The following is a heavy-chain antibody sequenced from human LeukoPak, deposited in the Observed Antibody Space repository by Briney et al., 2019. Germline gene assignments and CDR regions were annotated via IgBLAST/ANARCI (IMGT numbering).Heavy chain of an antibody. V-gene: IGHV3-53*01. CDR2: IYSGGST. CDR1: GFTVSSNY. CDR3: ARDGYSSGWDDFDY. D-gene: IGHD6-19*01. J-gene: IGHJ4*02. Sequence: GGSLRLSCAASGFTVSSNYMSWVRQAPGKGLEWVSVIYSGGSTYYADSVKGRFTISRDNSKNTLYLQMNSLRAEDTAVYYCARDGYSSGWDDFDYWGQGTLVTVSS.